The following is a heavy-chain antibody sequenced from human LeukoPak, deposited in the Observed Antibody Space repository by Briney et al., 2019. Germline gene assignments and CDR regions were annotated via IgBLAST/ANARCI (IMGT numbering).Heavy chain of an antibody. D-gene: IGHD3-22*01. CDR1: GYSFTSHW. V-gene: IGHV5-51*01. J-gene: IGHJ4*02. CDR3: AIYDSSGYYYDY. Sequence: GESLKISCKGSGYSFTSHWIGWVRQMPGKGLEWMGIIYSGDSDTRYSPSFQGQVTISADKSTTTAYLQWSSLKASDTAMYYCAIYDSSGYYYDYWGQGTLVTVSS. CDR2: IYSGDSDT.